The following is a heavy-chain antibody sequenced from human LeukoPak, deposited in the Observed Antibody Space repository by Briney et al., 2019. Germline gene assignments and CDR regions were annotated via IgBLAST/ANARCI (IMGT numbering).Heavy chain of an antibody. Sequence: GGSLRLSCAASGFTFSSYTLNWVRQAPGKGLEWVSSISSSSYIFYSDSVKGRFTISRDNAKNSLYLQMNSLRAEDTAVYYCAKDALEYYDTSGLTTCFDYWGQGTLVTVSS. J-gene: IGHJ4*02. CDR3: AKDALEYYDTSGLTTCFDY. D-gene: IGHD3-22*01. CDR2: ISSSSYI. V-gene: IGHV3-21*01. CDR1: GFTFSSYT.